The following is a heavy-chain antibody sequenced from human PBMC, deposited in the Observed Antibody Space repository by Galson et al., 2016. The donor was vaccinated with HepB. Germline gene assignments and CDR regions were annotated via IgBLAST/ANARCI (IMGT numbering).Heavy chain of an antibody. CDR1: DDSINNYY. J-gene: IGHJ6*01. Sequence: SETLSLTCSVPDDSINNYYWTWVRQPLGGGLEWIGYVYSTGSTSYNPSLRSRVTISLDKSKNQFSLKLTSVTAADTAIYYCARDRVRGDKHYFHYGMDVWGQGTTVTGSS. CDR2: VYSTGST. V-gene: IGHV4-59*01. CDR3: ARDRVRGDKHYFHYGMDV. D-gene: IGHD3-10*01.